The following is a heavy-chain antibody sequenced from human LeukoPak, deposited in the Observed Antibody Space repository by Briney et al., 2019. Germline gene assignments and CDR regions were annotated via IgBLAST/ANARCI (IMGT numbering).Heavy chain of an antibody. J-gene: IGHJ4*02. CDR3: ARGHYGGNRYFDI. D-gene: IGHD4-23*01. V-gene: IGHV1-8*01. CDR2: IHPNSGKT. Sequence: GASVKVSCKASGYTFRSYEINWVRQAPGQGLEWVGWIHPNSGKTGYAQKFQGRVTMTRDTYTETAFMELSSLKFDDTAIFYCARGHYGGNRYFDIWGQGTLVTVSS. CDR1: GYTFRSYE.